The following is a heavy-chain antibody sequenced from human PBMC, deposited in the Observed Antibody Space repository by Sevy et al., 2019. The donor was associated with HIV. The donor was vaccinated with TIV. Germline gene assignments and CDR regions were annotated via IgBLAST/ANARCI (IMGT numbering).Heavy chain of an antibody. CDR2: IKAKADGGTI. Sequence: GGSLRLSCAASGFTFTYAWMNWVRQAPGKGLEWVGRIKAKADGGTIDYAAPVRGRFTISRDDSKHTLYLQMRNLKTEDTAVYYCTTDPIRLLMVTDGVDVWGQGTTVTVSS. V-gene: IGHV3-15*01. CDR1: GFTFTYAW. J-gene: IGHJ6*02. CDR3: TTDPIRLLMVTDGVDV. D-gene: IGHD2-8*01.